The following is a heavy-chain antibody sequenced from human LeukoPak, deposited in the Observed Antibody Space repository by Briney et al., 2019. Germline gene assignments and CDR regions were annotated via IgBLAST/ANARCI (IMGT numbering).Heavy chain of an antibody. D-gene: IGHD3-3*01. J-gene: IGHJ4*02. CDR3: ARENVRWSYLDS. Sequence: GGSLRLSCAASGFTFSSYEMNWVRQAPGKGLEWVSYISSSGSTIYYADSVKGRFTISRDNAKNLLYLQMSSLRAEDTAVYYCARENVRWSYLDSWGQGTLVSVSS. V-gene: IGHV3-48*03. CDR1: GFTFSSYE. CDR2: ISSSGSTI.